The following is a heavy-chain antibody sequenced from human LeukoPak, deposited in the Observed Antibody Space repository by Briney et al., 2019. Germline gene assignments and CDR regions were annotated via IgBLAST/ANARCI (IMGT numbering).Heavy chain of an antibody. CDR2: IYHSGST. CDR1: GYSISSGYY. Sequence: SETLSLTCAVSGYSISSGYYCGWIRQPPGKGLEWSGSIYHSGSTYYNPSLKSRVTISVDTSKNQFSLKLSSVTAADTAVYYCARAQEGVVGATAGAAFDIWGQGTMVTVSS. CDR3: ARAQEGVVGATAGAAFDI. J-gene: IGHJ3*02. D-gene: IGHD1-26*01. V-gene: IGHV4-38-2*01.